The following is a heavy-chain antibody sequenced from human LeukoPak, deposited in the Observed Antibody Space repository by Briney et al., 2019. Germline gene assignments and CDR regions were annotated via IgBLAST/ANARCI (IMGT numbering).Heavy chain of an antibody. J-gene: IGHJ4*02. CDR3: AREGGFYRPLDY. V-gene: IGHV4-4*02. CDR2: VHLDGRT. CDR1: GGSVTSTNW. D-gene: IGHD3-3*01. Sequence: PSATLSLTCDVSGGSVTSTNWWTWVRQPPGKGLEWIGEVHLDGRTNYNPSLKSRLIMSVDPPENHTSLKLTSVTAADTAVYYCAREGGFYRPLDYSGQGTLVTVSS.